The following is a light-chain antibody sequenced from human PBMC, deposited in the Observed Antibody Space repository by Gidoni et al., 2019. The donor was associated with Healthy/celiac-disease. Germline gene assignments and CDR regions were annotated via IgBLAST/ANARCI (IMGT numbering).Light chain of an antibody. V-gene: IGKV3-11*01. CDR1: QSVSSY. Sequence: EIVLTQSPATLSCSPGERATLSCRASQSVSSYLAWYQQKPGQAPRLLIYDASNRATGIPARCSGSGSGTDFTLTISSLEPEDFAVYYCQQRSNWLTFGGGTKVEIK. CDR3: QQRSNWLT. J-gene: IGKJ4*01. CDR2: DAS.